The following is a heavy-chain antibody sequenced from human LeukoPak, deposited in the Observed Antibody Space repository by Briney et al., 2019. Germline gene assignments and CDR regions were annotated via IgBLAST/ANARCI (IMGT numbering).Heavy chain of an antibody. CDR3: ARAVLGYCSGGSCYSMRISFGY. D-gene: IGHD2-15*01. CDR1: GGSISSYY. J-gene: IGHJ4*02. CDR2: INHSGST. V-gene: IGHV4-34*01. Sequence: SETLSLTCTVSGGSISSYYWSWIRQPPGKGLEWIGEINHSGSTNYNPSLKSRVTISVDTSKNQFSLKLSSVTAADTAVYYCARAVLGYCSGGSCYSMRISFGYWGQGTPVTVSS.